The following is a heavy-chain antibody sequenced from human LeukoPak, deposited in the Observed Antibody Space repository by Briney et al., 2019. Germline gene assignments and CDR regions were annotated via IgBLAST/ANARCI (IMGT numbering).Heavy chain of an antibody. D-gene: IGHD6-13*01. CDR1: GGTFSSYA. Sequence: ASVKVSCKASGGTFSSYAISWLRQAPGRGLEWMGGMGLIFGTATYAQKFQGRVTITAEESTSTAYMEVSSLRSEDMAVYYCAGVSSSWPTYGMDVWGQGTTVTVSS. CDR3: AGVSSSWPTYGMDV. J-gene: IGHJ6*02. V-gene: IGHV1-69*13. CDR2: MGLIFGTA.